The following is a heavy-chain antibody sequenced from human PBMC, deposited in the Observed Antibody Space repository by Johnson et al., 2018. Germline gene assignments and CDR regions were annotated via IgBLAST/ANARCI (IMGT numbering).Heavy chain of an antibody. CDR1: GFTFTSYT. CDR2: ITSSNFQ. V-gene: IGHV3-21*06. Sequence: VQLVQSGGGQVKPGGSLRLSCSASGFTFTSYTMNWVRQAPGKGLEWISAITSSNFQSYADSLKGRFTISRDNAKNALFLQMNSLRAEDTAVYYCASDPRRAAAGAEYVHPWGQGTVVTVSS. CDR3: ASDPRRAAAGAEYVHP. D-gene: IGHD6-13*01. J-gene: IGHJ1*01.